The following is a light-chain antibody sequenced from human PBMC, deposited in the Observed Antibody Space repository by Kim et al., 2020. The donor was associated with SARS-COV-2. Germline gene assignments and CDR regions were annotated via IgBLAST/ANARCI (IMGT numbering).Light chain of an antibody. J-gene: IGLJ3*02. CDR3: QSYDISNHWL. Sequence: NFMLTQPHSVSESPGKTVTISCTRSSGSIASNYVQWYQQRPGSAPTTVIYEDNQRPSGVPDRFSGSIDSSSNSASLTISGLKTEDEADYYCQSYDISNHWLFGGGTQLTVL. CDR1: SGSIASNY. V-gene: IGLV6-57*04. CDR2: EDN.